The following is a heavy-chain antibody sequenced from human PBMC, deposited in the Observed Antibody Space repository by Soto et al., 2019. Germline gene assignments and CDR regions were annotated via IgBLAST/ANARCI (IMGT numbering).Heavy chain of an antibody. CDR1: GYTFTSYG. V-gene: IGHV1-18*01. D-gene: IGHD3-3*01. CDR2: ISAYNGNT. Sequence: ASVKVSCKASGYTFTSYGISWVRQAPGQGLEWMGWISAYNGNTNYAQKLQGRVTMTTDTSTSTAYMELRSLRSDDTAVYYCARERITIADYYYYGMDVWGQGTTVTVSS. CDR3: ARERITIADYYYYGMDV. J-gene: IGHJ6*02.